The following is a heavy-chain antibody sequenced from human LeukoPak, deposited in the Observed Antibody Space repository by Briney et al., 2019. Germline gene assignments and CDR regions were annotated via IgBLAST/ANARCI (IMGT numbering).Heavy chain of an antibody. CDR1: GFTFSSYS. Sequence: GGSLRLSCAASGFTFSSYSMNWVRQAPGKGLEWVSSISSSSYIYYADSVKGRFTISRDDAKNSLYLQMNSLRAEDTAVYYCARRGDYSSSPPFGYWGQGTLVTVSS. V-gene: IGHV3-21*01. CDR2: ISSSSYI. J-gene: IGHJ4*02. CDR3: ARRGDYSSSPPFGY. D-gene: IGHD6-6*01.